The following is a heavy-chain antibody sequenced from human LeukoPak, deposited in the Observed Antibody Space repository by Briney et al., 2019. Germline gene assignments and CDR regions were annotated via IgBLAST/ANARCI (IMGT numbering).Heavy chain of an antibody. CDR1: GGSISNYY. Sequence: SETLSLTCTVSGGSISNYYWSRIRQPPGKGVEGIGYNYYSWSTNYNPSLQSRVTISVDTSKNQFSLKLSSVTAADTAVYYCARDLGYCSSTSCYGWFDLWGQGTLVTVSS. J-gene: IGHJ5*02. CDR3: ARDLGYCSSTSCYGWFDL. D-gene: IGHD2-2*03. CDR2: NYYSWST. V-gene: IGHV4-59*01.